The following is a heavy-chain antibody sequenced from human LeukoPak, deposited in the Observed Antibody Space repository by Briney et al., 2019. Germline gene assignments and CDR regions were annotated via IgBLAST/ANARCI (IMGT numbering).Heavy chain of an antibody. CDR1: GYTFTGYY. D-gene: IGHD3-22*01. J-gene: IGHJ4*02. CDR3: APSSGYYPYYFDY. Sequence: ASVKVSCKASGYTFTGYYMHWVRQAPGQGLEWMGWINPNSGGTNYAQKFQGRVTMTRDTPISTAYMELSRLRSDDTAVYYCAPSSGYYPYYFDYWGQGTLVTVSS. CDR2: INPNSGGT. V-gene: IGHV1-2*02.